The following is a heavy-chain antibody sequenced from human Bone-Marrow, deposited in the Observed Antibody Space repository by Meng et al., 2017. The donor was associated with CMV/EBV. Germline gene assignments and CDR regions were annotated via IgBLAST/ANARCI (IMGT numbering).Heavy chain of an antibody. CDR1: GFTFSSYA. CDR3: AKDPFTYYYDSSGYLYYFDY. V-gene: IGHV3-23*01. CDR2: ISGSGGST. Sequence: GESLKISCAASGFTFSSYAMSWVRQAPGKGLEWVSAISGSGGSTYYADSVKGRFTISRDNSKNTLYLQMNSLRAEDTAVYYCAKDPFTYYYDSSGYLYYFDYWGQGTLVTASS. J-gene: IGHJ4*02. D-gene: IGHD3-22*01.